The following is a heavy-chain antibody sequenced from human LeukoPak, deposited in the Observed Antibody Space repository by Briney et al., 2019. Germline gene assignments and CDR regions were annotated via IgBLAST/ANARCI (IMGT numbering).Heavy chain of an antibody. V-gene: IGHV1-2*02. D-gene: IGHD1-26*01. CDR3: ARGGGRYSVDY. Sequence: ASVKVSCKASGYTFTGYHMHWVRQAPGQGLEWMGWINPNTGDTNYAQKFQGRVTMTRDTSITTVYMELSGLSFDDTAVYYCARGGGRYSVDYWGQGTLVIVSS. J-gene: IGHJ4*02. CDR2: INPNTGDT. CDR1: GYTFTGYH.